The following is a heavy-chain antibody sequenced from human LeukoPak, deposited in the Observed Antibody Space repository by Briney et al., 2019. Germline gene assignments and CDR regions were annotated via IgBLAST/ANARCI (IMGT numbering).Heavy chain of an antibody. J-gene: IGHJ4*02. V-gene: IGHV3-74*03. D-gene: IGHD3-10*01. CDR3: ALWLQAHFDY. CDR2: INGDGSST. CDR1: GFTISSYW. Sequence: PGGSLRLSCGATGFTISSYWMHWVRQAPGKWLVWVSRINGDGSSTTYADSVKGRFTISRDNAKNTLYLQMNSLRAEDTALYFCALWLQAHFDYWGRGTLVTVSS.